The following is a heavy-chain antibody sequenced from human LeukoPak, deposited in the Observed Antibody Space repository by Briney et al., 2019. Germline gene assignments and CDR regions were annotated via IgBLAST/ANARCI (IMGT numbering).Heavy chain of an antibody. D-gene: IGHD1-14*01. V-gene: IGHV3-13*04. J-gene: IGHJ3*01. CDR2: IGIAGDT. CDR1: GFTLSSHA. Sequence: GRSLRLSCAASGFTLSSHAVHWVRQATGRGLEWGSGIGIAGDTYYLASVKGRFTVSRENPKNSLYLQMCSLRAGDTAVYFCVRVFHSAFDVWGHGTMVTVSS. CDR3: VRVFHSAFDV.